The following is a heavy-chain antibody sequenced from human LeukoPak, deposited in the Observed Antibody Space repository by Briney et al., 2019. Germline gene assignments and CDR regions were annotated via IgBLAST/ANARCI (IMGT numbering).Heavy chain of an antibody. CDR3: AKGAGDRMDY. CDR1: VYTFATYG. CDR2: ISANTGKT. Sequence: ASVKVSCKASVYTFATYGFCWVRQAPGHGLEWMGWISANTGKTDYARKFQGRVTMTTDTSTSTAYMELRSLRPDDTAVYYCAKGAGDRMDYWGQGTLLTVSS. J-gene: IGHJ4*02. V-gene: IGHV1-18*01. D-gene: IGHD6-13*01.